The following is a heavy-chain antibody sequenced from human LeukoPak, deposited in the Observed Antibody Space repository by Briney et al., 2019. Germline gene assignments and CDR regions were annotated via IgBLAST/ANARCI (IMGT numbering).Heavy chain of an antibody. V-gene: IGHV3-21*01. D-gene: IGHD5-18*01. J-gene: IGHJ4*02. CDR3: ARGFGYGPTPLDY. CDR2: ISSSSSYI. CDR1: GFTFSSYS. Sequence: GGSLRLSCAASGFTFSSYSMNWVRQAPGKGLEWVSSISSSSSYIYYADSVKGRFTISRDNAKNSLYLQMNSLRAEDTAVYYCARGFGYGPTPLDYWGQGTLVTVSS.